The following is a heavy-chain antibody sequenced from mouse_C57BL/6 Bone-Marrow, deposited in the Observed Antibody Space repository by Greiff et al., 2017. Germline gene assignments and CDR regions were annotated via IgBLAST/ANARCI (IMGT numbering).Heavy chain of an antibody. V-gene: IGHV5-6*02. J-gene: IGHJ4*01. Sequence: EVKLVESGGDLVKPGGSLKLSCAASGFTFSSYGMSWVRQTPDKRLEWVATISSGGSYTYYPDSVKGRFTISRDNAKNTLYLQMSSLKSEDTAMYFCASHYYGSSYYYAMDYWGQGTSVTVSS. D-gene: IGHD1-1*01. CDR1: GFTFSSYG. CDR2: ISSGGSYT. CDR3: ASHYYGSSYYYAMDY.